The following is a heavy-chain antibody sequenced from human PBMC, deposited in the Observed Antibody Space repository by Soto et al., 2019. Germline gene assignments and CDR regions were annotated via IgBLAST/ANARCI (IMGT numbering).Heavy chain of an antibody. D-gene: IGHD2-21*01. CDR1: GGSISSGHYP. J-gene: IGHJ4*02. Sequence: PWETLSLTCDVSGGSISSGHYPWTWIRQPPGKGLEWIGYIYPGGNTYYSPSLKSRVTIALDTSKSLVSLRLNSVTAADTAVYYCARLGGVAISPWGQGTLVTVSS. CDR3: ARLGGVAISP. CDR2: IYPGGNT. V-gene: IGHV4-30-2*01.